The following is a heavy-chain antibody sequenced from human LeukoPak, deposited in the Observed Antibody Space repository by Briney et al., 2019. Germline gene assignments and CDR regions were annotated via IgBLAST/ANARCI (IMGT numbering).Heavy chain of an antibody. Sequence: PGGSLRLSCAASGFTFSTYSMNWVRQAPGKGLEWVSSITSPVGRIYYADSLKGRITISRDNARSSLYLQMNSLRAEDTAVYYCARVAEWDLTIYYFDYWGQGTLVTVSS. V-gene: IGHV3-21*01. J-gene: IGHJ4*02. CDR2: ITSPVGRI. D-gene: IGHD1-26*01. CDR1: GFTFSTYS. CDR3: ARVAEWDLTIYYFDY.